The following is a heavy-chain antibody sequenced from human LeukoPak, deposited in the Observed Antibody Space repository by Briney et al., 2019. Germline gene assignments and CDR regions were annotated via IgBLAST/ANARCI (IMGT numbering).Heavy chain of an antibody. V-gene: IGHV4-59*01. CDR2: IYYSGST. J-gene: IGHJ4*02. D-gene: IGHD5-12*01. CDR3: ARSGYSGYYGY. CDR1: GGFISSYY. Sequence: SETLSLTCTVSGGFISSYYWSWIRQPPGKGLEWIGYIYYSGSTNYNPSLKSRVTISVDTSKNQFSLKLSSVTAADTAVYYCARSGYSGYYGYWGQGTLVTVSS.